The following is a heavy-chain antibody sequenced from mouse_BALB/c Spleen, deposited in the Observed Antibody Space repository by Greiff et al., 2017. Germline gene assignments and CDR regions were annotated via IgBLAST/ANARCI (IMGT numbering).Heavy chain of an antibody. CDR3: ARKAYYFDY. CDR2: INSNGGST. V-gene: IGHV5-6-3*01. J-gene: IGHJ2*01. Sequence: DVMLVESGGGLVQPGGSLKLSCAASGFTFSSYGMSWVRQTPDKRLELVATINSNGGSTYYPDSVKGRFTISRDNAKNTLYLQMSSLKSEDTAMYYCARKAYYFDYWGQGTTLTVSS. CDR1: GFTFSSYG.